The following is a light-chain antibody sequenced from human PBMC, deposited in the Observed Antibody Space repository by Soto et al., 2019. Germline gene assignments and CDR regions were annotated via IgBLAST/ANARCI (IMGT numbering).Light chain of an antibody. Sequence: QSVLTQPPSVSGAPGQRVTISCTGSSSNIGAGYDVHWYQQLPGTAPKLLIYGNSNRPSGVPDRFSGSKSGTSASLAISGLQSEDAADYYCAAWDDSLNGPVFGTGTKLTVL. CDR2: GNS. V-gene: IGLV1-40*01. CDR1: SSNIGAGYD. J-gene: IGLJ1*01. CDR3: AAWDDSLNGPV.